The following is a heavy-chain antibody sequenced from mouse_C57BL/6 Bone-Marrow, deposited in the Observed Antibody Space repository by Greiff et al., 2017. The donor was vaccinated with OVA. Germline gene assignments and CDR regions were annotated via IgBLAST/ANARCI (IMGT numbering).Heavy chain of an antibody. J-gene: IGHJ2*01. V-gene: IGHV5-6*02. Sequence: EVMLVESGGDLVKPGGSLKLSCAASGFTFSSYGMSWVRQTPDKRLEWVATISSGGSYTYYPDSVKGRFTISRDNAKNTLYLQMSSLKSEDTAMYYCARRGDYYGSPYYFDYWGQGTTLTVSS. CDR2: ISSGGSYT. CDR3: ARRGDYYGSPYYFDY. CDR1: GFTFSSYG. D-gene: IGHD1-1*01.